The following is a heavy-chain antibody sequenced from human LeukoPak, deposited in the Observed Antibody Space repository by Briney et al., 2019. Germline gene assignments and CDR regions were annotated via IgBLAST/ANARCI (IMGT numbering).Heavy chain of an antibody. CDR1: GYTFTSYD. V-gene: IGHV1-8*03. CDR2: VNPNSGNT. Sequence: GASVKVSCKASGYTFTSYDINWVRQATGQGLGWMGWVNPNSGNTGYAQKFQGRVTITRNTSISTAYMELSSLRSEDTAVYYCARGPVLRFLEWLLPRHTFDYWGQGTLVTVSS. CDR3: ARGPVLRFLEWLLPRHTFDY. J-gene: IGHJ4*02. D-gene: IGHD3-3*01.